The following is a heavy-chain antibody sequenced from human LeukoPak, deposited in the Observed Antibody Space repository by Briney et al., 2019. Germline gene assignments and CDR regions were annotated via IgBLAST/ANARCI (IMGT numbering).Heavy chain of an antibody. J-gene: IGHJ4*02. Sequence: GESLKISCKGSGYSFSSQWIGWVRQMPGQGLELMGIIYPGDSDARYSPSFQGQVTISVDKSISTVYLQWNSLKASDSAMYYCGASPSPTGTERYYWGQGTLVTVSS. CDR2: IYPGDSDA. CDR1: GYSFSSQW. V-gene: IGHV5-51*01. D-gene: IGHD1-1*01. CDR3: GASPSPTGTERYY.